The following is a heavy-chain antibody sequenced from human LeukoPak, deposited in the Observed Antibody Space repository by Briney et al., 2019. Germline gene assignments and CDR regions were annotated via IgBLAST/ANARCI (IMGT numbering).Heavy chain of an antibody. D-gene: IGHD4-17*01. V-gene: IGHV4-30-4*08. CDR1: GVSMSSGAFY. CDR3: ARAFSFDDYGDPDAFDI. J-gene: IGHJ3*02. Sequence: PSQTLSLTCTVSGVSMSSGAFYWSWIRQHPGKGLEWIGNIYYSGSTYYNPSLKSRVTISVDRSKNQFSLKLTSVTAADTAVYYCARAFSFDDYGDPDAFDIWGQGTMVTVSS. CDR2: IYYSGST.